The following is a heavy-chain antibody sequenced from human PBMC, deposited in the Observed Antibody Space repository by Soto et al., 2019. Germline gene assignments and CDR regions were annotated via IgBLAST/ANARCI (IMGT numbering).Heavy chain of an antibody. Sequence: QVQLQQWGAGLLKPSETLSLTCAVYGGSFSGYYWSWIRQPPGKGLEWIGEINHSGSTNYNPSLKSRVTISVDTSKNQFSLKLSSVTAADTAVYYWATTGRIAAAGTFYYWGQGTLVTVSS. CDR1: GGSFSGYY. D-gene: IGHD6-13*01. CDR2: INHSGST. J-gene: IGHJ4*02. V-gene: IGHV4-34*01. CDR3: ATTGRIAAAGTFYY.